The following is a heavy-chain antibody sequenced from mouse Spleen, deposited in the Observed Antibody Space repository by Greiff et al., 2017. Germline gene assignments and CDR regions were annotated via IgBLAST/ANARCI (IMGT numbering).Heavy chain of an antibody. CDR2: IYPRDGST. CDR3: ARDSNYEYYAMDY. CDR1: GYTFTDHT. Sequence: QVQLQQSGAELVKPGASVKLSCKVSGYTFTDHTIHWMKQRPEQGLEWIGYIYPRDGSTKYNEKFKGKATLTADKSSSTAYMQLNSLTSEDSAVYFCARDSNYEYYAMDYWGQGTSVTVSS. V-gene: IGHV1-78*01. D-gene: IGHD2-5*01. J-gene: IGHJ4*01.